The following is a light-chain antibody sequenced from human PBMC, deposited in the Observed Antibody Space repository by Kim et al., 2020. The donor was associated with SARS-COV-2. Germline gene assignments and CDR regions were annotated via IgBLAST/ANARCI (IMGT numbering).Light chain of an antibody. Sequence: LSPGERATLSCRASQSVSSYLAWYQQKFGQAPRLLIYDASNRATGIPARFSGSESGTDFTLTISSLEPEDIAVYYCQQRTNWPKYTFGQGTKLEI. J-gene: IGKJ2*01. CDR1: QSVSSY. V-gene: IGKV3-11*01. CDR2: DAS. CDR3: QQRTNWPKYT.